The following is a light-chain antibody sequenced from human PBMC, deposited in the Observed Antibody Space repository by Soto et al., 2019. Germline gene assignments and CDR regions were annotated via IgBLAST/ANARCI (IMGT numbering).Light chain of an antibody. Sequence: EIVLTQSPGTLSLSPGERATLSCRASHTISSSDLAWYQQKPGQAPRLLMYGISRMATGIPDRFSGSGSGTDFTLTISRLEPEDFAVYSCQQYVTSSPRTFGQGTKVEIK. J-gene: IGKJ1*01. CDR1: HTISSSD. V-gene: IGKV3-20*01. CDR3: QQYVTSSPRT. CDR2: GIS.